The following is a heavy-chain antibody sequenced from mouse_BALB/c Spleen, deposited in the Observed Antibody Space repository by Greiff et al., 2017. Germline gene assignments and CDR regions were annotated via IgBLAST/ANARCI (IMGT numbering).Heavy chain of an antibody. CDR2: IWSGGST. CDR3: ASHYYGSSLYAMDY. J-gene: IGHJ4*01. D-gene: IGHD1-1*01. Sequence: VQLQESGPGLVQPSQSLSITCTVSGFSLTSYGVHWVRQSPGKGLEWLGVIWSGGSTDYNAAFISRLSISKDNSKSQVFFKMNSLQADDTAIYYCASHYYGSSLYAMDYWGQGTSVTVSS. V-gene: IGHV2-4-1*01. CDR1: GFSLTSYG.